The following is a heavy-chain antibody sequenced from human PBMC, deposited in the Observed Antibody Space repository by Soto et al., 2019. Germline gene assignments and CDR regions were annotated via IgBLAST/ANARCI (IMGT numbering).Heavy chain of an antibody. D-gene: IGHD3-10*01. CDR2: ILNDGSNR. CDR3: ARDDEYSGNGMDV. J-gene: IGHJ6*02. Sequence: QVQLVESGGGVVQPGRSLRLSCAASEFTFSNYGMHWVRQAPGKGLEWVAVILNDGSNRYHADFVKDRFTISRDNSKNTLYLQMNSLRAEDTAAYYCARDDEYSGNGMDVWGQGTTVTVS. CDR1: EFTFSNYG. V-gene: IGHV3-33*01.